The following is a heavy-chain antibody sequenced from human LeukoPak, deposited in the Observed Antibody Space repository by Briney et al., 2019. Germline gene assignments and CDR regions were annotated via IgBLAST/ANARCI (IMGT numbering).Heavy chain of an antibody. D-gene: IGHD4-17*01. J-gene: IGHJ4*02. Sequence: PGGSLRLSCAASGFTFGSYGMHWVRQAPGKGLEWVAVVSFDGRTKYYAGSVKGRFTISRDNSKNTLYLQMNSLRAEDTAVYYCAKDGNTVTIFDHWGRGTLVTVSS. CDR2: VSFDGRTK. CDR3: AKDGNTVTIFDH. V-gene: IGHV3-30*18. CDR1: GFTFGSYG.